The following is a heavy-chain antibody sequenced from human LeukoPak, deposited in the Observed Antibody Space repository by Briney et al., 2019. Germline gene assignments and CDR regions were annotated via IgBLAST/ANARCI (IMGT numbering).Heavy chain of an antibody. CDR2: INPNTGGT. D-gene: IGHD5-24*01. V-gene: IGHV1-2*06. Sequence: GASVKVSCKASGYTFTGYYMNWVRQAPGQGLEWMGRINPNTGGTNCAQNFQGSVTMTRDTSITTVYMELSRLRSDDTAVYYCARVGDGLNDGFDIWGQGTMVTVSS. CDR3: ARVGDGLNDGFDI. CDR1: GYTFTGYY. J-gene: IGHJ3*02.